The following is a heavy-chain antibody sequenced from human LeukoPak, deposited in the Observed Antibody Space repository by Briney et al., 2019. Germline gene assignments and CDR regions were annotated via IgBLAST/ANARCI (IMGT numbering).Heavy chain of an antibody. V-gene: IGHV5-51*01. CDR2: IYPGDSDT. J-gene: IGHJ4*02. Sequence: GESLKISCKGSGYSFTSYWIGWVRQMPGKGLEWMGIIYPGDSDTRYSPSFQGQVTISADKSISTAYLQWSSLKAPGTANFYCAGFYGGNRNYYFDYWGQGTLVTVSS. CDR3: AGFYGGNRNYYFDY. D-gene: IGHD4-23*01. CDR1: GYSFTSYW.